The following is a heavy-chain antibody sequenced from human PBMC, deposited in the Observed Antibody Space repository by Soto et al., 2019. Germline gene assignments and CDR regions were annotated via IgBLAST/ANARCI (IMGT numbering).Heavy chain of an antibody. CDR3: VRDEISSAGLDP. J-gene: IGHJ5*02. CDR2: ISTHNGNT. V-gene: IGHV1-18*01. Sequence: QVQLVQSGAEVKKPGASVKVSCKASGYTFIRYSISWVRRAPGQGLEWMGWISTHNGNTYYAQNFQGRVTMTSDTPTSTAYMELRSLRSDDTAFYYCVRDEISSAGLDPWGQGTLVTVSS. CDR1: GYTFIRYS.